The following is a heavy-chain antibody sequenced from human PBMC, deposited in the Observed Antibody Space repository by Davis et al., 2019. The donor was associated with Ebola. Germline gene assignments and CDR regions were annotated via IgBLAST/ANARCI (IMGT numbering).Heavy chain of an antibody. CDR3: ARGEVRYCSSTSCYNYGMDV. Sequence: LETLSLTCTVSGGSISSYYWSWIRQPPGKGLEWIGYIYYSGSTNYNPSLKSRVTISVDTSKNQFSLKLSSVTAADTAVYYCARGEVRYCSSTSCYNYGMDVWGQGTTVTVSS. CDR2: IYYSGST. J-gene: IGHJ6*02. CDR1: GGSISSYY. V-gene: IGHV4-59*08. D-gene: IGHD2-2*02.